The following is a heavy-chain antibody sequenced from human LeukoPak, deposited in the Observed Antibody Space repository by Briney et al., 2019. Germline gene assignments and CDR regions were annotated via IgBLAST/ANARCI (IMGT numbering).Heavy chain of an antibody. J-gene: IGHJ1*01. V-gene: IGHV4-61*09. CDR2: IYTSGKI. Sequence: SETLSLTCTVSGGSISSGYSYWTWVRQPAGKGLEWMGHIYTSGKIDYNPSLESRVTISVDTSKNQFSLRLNSVTAADTAVYYCARESIKQWLIWGQGTLVTVSS. CDR1: GGSISSGYSY. D-gene: IGHD6-19*01. CDR3: ARESIKQWLI.